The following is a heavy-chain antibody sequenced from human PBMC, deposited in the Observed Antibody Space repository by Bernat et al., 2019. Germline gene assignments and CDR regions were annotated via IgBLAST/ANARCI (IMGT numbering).Heavy chain of an antibody. V-gene: IGHV4-61*01. CDR2: IYYSGST. J-gene: IGHJ4*02. Sequence: QVQLQESGPGLVKPSETLSLTCTVSGGSVSSGSYYWSWIRQPPGKGLEWIGYIYYSGSTNYNPSLKSRVTISVDTSKNQFSLKLSSVTAEDTAVYYCARDPTREPPYYFDYWGQGTLVTVSS. D-gene: IGHD1-26*01. CDR1: GGSVSSGSYY. CDR3: ARDPTREPPYYFDY.